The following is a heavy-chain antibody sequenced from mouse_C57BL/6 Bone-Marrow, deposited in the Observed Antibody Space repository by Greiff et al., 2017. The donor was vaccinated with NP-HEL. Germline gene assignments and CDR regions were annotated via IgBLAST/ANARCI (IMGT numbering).Heavy chain of an antibody. Sequence: QVQLQQSGAELMKPGASVKLSCKATGYTFTGYWIEWVKQRPGHGLEWIGEILPGSGSTNYNEKFTGKATFTADTSSNTAYMQLRSLTTEDSAIYYCARMGYYYGSFPWFAYWGKGTLVTVSA. V-gene: IGHV1-9*01. CDR2: ILPGSGST. D-gene: IGHD1-1*01. J-gene: IGHJ3*01. CDR3: ARMGYYYGSFPWFAY. CDR1: GYTFTGYW.